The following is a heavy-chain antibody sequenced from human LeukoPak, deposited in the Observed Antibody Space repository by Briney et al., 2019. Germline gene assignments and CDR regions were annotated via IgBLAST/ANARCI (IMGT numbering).Heavy chain of an antibody. D-gene: IGHD1-26*01. V-gene: IGHV3-43*02. J-gene: IGHJ4*02. CDR3: AKPIYSGSYPFDY. CDR1: GFTFDDYA. Sequence: PGGSLRLSCAASGFTFDDYAMHWVRQAPGKGLEWVSLISGDGGSTYYADSVKGRFTISRDNSKNSLYLQMNSLRTEDTVLYYCAKPIYSGSYPFDYWGQGTLVTVSS. CDR2: ISGDGGST.